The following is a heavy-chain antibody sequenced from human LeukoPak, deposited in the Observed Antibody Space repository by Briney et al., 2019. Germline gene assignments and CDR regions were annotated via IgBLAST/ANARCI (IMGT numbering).Heavy chain of an antibody. CDR2: IYYSGST. J-gene: IGHJ4*02. V-gene: IGHV4-59*08. CDR1: GGSISSYY. CDR3: ASRIAAAGSDFDY. D-gene: IGHD6-13*01. Sequence: SETLSFTCTVSGGSISSYYWSWIRQPPGKGLVWIGYIYYSGSTNYNPSLKSRVTISVDTSKNQFSLKLSSVTAADTAVYYCASRIAAAGSDFDYWGQGTLVTVSS.